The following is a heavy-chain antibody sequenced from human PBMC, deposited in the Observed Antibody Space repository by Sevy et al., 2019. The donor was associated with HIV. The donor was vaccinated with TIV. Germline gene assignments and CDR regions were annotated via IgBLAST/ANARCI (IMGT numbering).Heavy chain of an antibody. CDR3: ARFSFYDNAWFDP. CDR1: GGSISSGNYY. D-gene: IGHD3-22*01. CDR2: IYYSGST. J-gene: IGHJ5*02. Sequence: SETLSLTCTVSGGSISSGNYYWHWIRQPPGKDLEWIGYIYYSGSTYYNPSLKSRVTISVDTSKNQFSLKLSSVTAADTAVYYCARFSFYDNAWFDPWGQGTLVTVSS. V-gene: IGHV4-30-4*01.